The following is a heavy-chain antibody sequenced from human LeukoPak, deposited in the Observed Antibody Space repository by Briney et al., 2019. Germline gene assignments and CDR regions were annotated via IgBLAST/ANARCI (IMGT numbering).Heavy chain of an antibody. J-gene: IGHJ4*02. CDR2: ISANGGST. CDR3: VKDLYKGDSSSWYYFHY. Sequence: GGSLRLSCSAAGFIISNYAMHWVRQAPGKGLEYVSAISANGGSTYYADSVKARFTISRDNSKNTLYLQMSSLRAEDTAIYHCVKDLYKGDSSSWYYFHYWGQGTLVTVSS. CDR1: GFIISNYA. D-gene: IGHD6-13*01. V-gene: IGHV3-64D*06.